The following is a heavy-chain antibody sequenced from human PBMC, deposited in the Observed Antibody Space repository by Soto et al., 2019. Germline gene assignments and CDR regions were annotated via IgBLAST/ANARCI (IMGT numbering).Heavy chain of an antibody. V-gene: IGHV4-59*01. J-gene: IGHJ6*02. Sequence: SETLSLTCTVSGGSISSYYWSWIRQPPGKGLEWIGYIYYSGSTNYNPSLKSRVTISVDTSKNQFSLKLSSVTAADTAVYYCARGRFSDVWGQGTTVTVSS. CDR1: GGSISSYY. CDR3: ARGRFSDV. D-gene: IGHD3-3*01. CDR2: IYYSGST.